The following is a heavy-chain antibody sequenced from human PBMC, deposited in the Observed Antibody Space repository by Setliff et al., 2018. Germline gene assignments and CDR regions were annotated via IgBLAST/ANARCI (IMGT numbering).Heavy chain of an antibody. CDR2: VYNSGTT. CDR1: GDSISGGDYY. Sequence: SETLSLTCTVSGDSISGGDYYWTWIRQPAGKRLEWIGRVYNSGTTYNAFFASRVTMSIDTSKNQFSLNLNSVTAADTALYYCAKKSLAINTRWFDPWGQGSLVTVSS. CDR3: AKKSLAINTRWFDP. V-gene: IGHV4-61*02. J-gene: IGHJ5*02. D-gene: IGHD3-3*02.